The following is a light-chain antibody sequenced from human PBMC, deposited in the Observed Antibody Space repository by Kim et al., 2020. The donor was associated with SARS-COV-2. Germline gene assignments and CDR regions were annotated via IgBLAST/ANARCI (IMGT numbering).Light chain of an antibody. CDR2: SNN. CDR1: SSNIGSNT. V-gene: IGLV1-44*01. CDR3: AAWDDSLHGWV. Sequence: GHRVTIFCSGSSSNIGSNTLHWYQQLPGAAPKLLIYSNNQRPSGVPDRFSASKSDTSASLAISGLQSEDEADYHCAAWDDSLHGWVFGGGTQLTVL. J-gene: IGLJ3*02.